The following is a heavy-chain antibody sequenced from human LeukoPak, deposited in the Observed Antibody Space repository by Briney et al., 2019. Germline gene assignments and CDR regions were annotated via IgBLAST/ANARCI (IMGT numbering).Heavy chain of an antibody. CDR3: ARRGYSSGSNWFDP. CDR1: GGSISSYY. J-gene: IGHJ5*02. D-gene: IGHD6-19*01. CDR2: IYYIGST. V-gene: IGHV4-59*08. Sequence: SETLSLTCTVSGGSISSYYWSWIRQPPGKGLEWIGYIYYIGSTNYNPSLRGRATISVDRSNNQFYLKLSSVTAADTAVYYCARRGYSSGSNWFDPWGQGTLVTVSS.